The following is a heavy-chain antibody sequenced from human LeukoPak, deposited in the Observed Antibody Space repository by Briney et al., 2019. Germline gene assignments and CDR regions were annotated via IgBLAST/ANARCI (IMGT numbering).Heavy chain of an antibody. Sequence: SETLSLTCTVSGGSISSYYWSWIRQPPGKGLEWIGYIYYSGSTNYNPSLKSRVTISVDTSKNQFSLKLSSVTAADTAVYYCTGSGYYDSTYYWGQGTLVTVSS. V-gene: IGHV4-59*01. CDR1: GGSISSYY. J-gene: IGHJ4*02. D-gene: IGHD3-22*01. CDR2: IYYSGST. CDR3: TGSGYYDSTYY.